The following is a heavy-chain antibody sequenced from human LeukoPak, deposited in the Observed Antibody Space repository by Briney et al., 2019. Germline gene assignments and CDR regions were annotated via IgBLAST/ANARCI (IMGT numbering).Heavy chain of an antibody. CDR2: INYYGKT. V-gene: IGHV4-39*07. J-gene: IGHJ4*02. Sequence: SETLSLTCTVSGNSISSSSYYWVWIRQPPGKGLEWIGSINYYGKTYYNPSVKSRVTISADTSKNQFSLMVRSVTAADTAVYYCGRSAGFVHFDHWGQGTLVTVTS. D-gene: IGHD3-16*01. CDR3: GRSAGFVHFDH. CDR1: GNSISSSSYY.